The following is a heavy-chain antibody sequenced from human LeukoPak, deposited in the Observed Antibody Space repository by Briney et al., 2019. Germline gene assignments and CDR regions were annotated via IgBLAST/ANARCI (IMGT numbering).Heavy chain of an antibody. J-gene: IGHJ4*02. CDR2: IRCKANRYAT. V-gene: IGHV3-73*01. Sequence: GWALRLSCAACGFTHSHPAMQGVRQACGKGREWVGRIRCKANRYATAYASSVKGSFTIYRDGSKDTAYLQMNSLKREATAVYFCTRPIGGSSSKWGQRTLGTVSS. CDR3: TRPIGGSSSK. D-gene: IGHD6-6*01. CDR1: GFTHSHPA.